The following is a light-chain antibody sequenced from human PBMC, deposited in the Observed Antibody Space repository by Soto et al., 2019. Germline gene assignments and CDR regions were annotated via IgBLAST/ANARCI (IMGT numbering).Light chain of an antibody. CDR1: QGISSY. CDR2: AAS. V-gene: IGKV1-8*01. Sequence: AIRMTQSPSSFSASTGDRVTITCRASQGISSYLAWYQQKPGKAPKLLIYAASTLQSGVPSRFSGSGSGTDFTLTISSLLPEDFATYYCHQLNNYPITFGQGTRLEIK. J-gene: IGKJ5*01. CDR3: HQLNNYPIT.